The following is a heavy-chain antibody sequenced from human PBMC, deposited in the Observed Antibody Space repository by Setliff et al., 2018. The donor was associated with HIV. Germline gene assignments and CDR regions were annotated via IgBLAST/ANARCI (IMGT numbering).Heavy chain of an antibody. CDR1: GFSLSTSEGG. D-gene: IGHD6-13*01. J-gene: IGHJ4*02. CDR3: AHSTFVAAAGGFDY. V-gene: IGHV2-5*01. Sequence: SGPTLVNPTQTLTLTCTLSGFSLSTSEGGVGWIRQPPGKALEWLALLYWNDDTRYRPSLKSRLTITKDTPNNQVVLTMTNMDPVDTATYYCAHSTFVAAAGGFDYWGQGTLVTVSS. CDR2: LYWNDDT.